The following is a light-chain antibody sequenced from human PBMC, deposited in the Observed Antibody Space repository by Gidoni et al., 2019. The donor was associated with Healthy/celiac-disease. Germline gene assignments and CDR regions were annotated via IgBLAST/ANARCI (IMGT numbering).Light chain of an antibody. CDR1: SSDVGGYNY. CDR3: CSYAGSYIFVV. Sequence: QSALTQPRSVSGSPGQSVTISGTGTSSDVGGYNYVSCYQQHPGKAPKRMMYDVSKRPSGVPDRFSGAKSGNTASLTIAGLQAEEEADYYCCSYAGSYIFVVFGGGTKLTVL. V-gene: IGLV2-11*01. J-gene: IGLJ2*01. CDR2: DVS.